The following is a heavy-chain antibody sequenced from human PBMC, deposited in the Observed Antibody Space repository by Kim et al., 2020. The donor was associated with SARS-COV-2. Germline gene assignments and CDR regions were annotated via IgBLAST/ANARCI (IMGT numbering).Heavy chain of an antibody. CDR1: GGSISSYY. CDR2: IYYSGST. Sequence: SETLSLTCTVSGGSISSYYWSWIRQPPGKGLEWIGYIYYSGSTNYNPSLKSRVTISVDTSKNQFSLKLSSVTAADTAVYYCARRSGGGRFFDYWGQGTLVTVSS. V-gene: IGHV4-59*01. CDR3: ARRSGGGRFFDY. J-gene: IGHJ4*02. D-gene: IGHD1-26*01.